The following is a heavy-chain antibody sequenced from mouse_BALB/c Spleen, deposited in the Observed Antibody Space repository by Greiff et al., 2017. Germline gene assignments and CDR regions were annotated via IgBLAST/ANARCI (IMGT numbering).Heavy chain of an antibody. CDR1: GFTFSDYY. V-gene: IGHV5-4*02. CDR2: ISDGGSYT. D-gene: IGHD2-4*01. J-gene: IGHJ4*01. CDR3: ARGSYYDYDGVMDY. Sequence: DVKLVESGGGLVKPGGSLKLSCAASGFTFSDYYMYWVRQTPEKRLEWVATISDGGSYTYYPDSVKGRFTISRDNAKNNLYLQMSSLKSEDTAMYYCARGSYYDYDGVMDYWGQGTSVTVSS.